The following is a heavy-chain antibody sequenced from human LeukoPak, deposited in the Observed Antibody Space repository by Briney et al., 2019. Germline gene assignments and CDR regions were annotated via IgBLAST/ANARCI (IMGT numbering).Heavy chain of an antibody. CDR1: GGTFSSYA. CDR3: ARDGGAEIAAALGY. J-gene: IGHJ4*02. Sequence: ASVKVSCKASGGTFSSYAISWVRQAPGQGLEWMGGIIPMFGTANYAQKVQGRVTITADKSTSTAYMELSSLRSEDTAVYYCARDGGAEIAAALGYWGQGTLVTVSS. CDR2: IIPMFGTA. D-gene: IGHD6-13*01. V-gene: IGHV1-69*06.